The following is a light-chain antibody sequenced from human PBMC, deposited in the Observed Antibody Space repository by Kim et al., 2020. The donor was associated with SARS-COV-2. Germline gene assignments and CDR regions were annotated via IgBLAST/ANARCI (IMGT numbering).Light chain of an antibody. CDR3: GSYTKSSTTI. CDR1: SSDVGAYNY. Sequence: QSALTQPASVSGSPGQSVTISCTGTSSDVGAYNYVSWYQQHPGEAPKLLIYDVVNRPSGISNRFSGSKSGNTASLTISGLQAEDEADYYCGSYTKSSTTIFGGGTKLTVL. V-gene: IGLV2-14*03. J-gene: IGLJ2*01. CDR2: DVV.